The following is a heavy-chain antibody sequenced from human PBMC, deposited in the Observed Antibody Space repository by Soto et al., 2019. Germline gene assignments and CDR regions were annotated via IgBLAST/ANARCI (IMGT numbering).Heavy chain of an antibody. D-gene: IGHD6-13*01. V-gene: IGHV1-18*01. CDR2: ISAYNGNT. Sequence: ASVKVSCKASGYTFTSYGISWVRQAPGQGLEWMGWISAYNGNTNYAQKLQGRVSMTTDTSTSTAYMELRSLRSDDTAVYYCARDSGIAEGDDAFDIWGQGTMVTVSS. CDR1: GYTFTSYG. J-gene: IGHJ3*02. CDR3: ARDSGIAEGDDAFDI.